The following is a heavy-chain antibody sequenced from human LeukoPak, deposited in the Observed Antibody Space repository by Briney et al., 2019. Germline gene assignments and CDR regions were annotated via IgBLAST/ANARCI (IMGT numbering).Heavy chain of an antibody. CDR3: AKGSVVVPAARFDY. CDR1: GFTFSSYA. D-gene: IGHD2-2*01. V-gene: IGHV3-23*01. CDR2: ISGSGGST. Sequence: GGSLRLSCAASGFTFSSYAMSWVRQAPGKGLEWVSAISGSGGSTYYADSVKGRFTISRDSSKNTLYLQMNSLRAEDTAVYYCAKGSVVVPAARFDYWGQGTLVTVSS. J-gene: IGHJ4*02.